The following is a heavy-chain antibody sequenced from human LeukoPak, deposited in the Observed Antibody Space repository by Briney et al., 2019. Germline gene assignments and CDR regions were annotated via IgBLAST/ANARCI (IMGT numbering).Heavy chain of an antibody. CDR3: ARVLGWSYYDSSGYFFDY. CDR1: GYTFTSYG. CDR2: IIPIFGTA. Sequence: GASVRVSCKASGYTFTSYGISWVRQAPGQGLEWMGGIIPIFGTANYAQKFQGRVTITADESTSTAYMELSSLRSEDTAVYYCARVLGWSYYDSSGYFFDYWGQGTLVTVSS. J-gene: IGHJ4*02. V-gene: IGHV1-69*13. D-gene: IGHD3-22*01.